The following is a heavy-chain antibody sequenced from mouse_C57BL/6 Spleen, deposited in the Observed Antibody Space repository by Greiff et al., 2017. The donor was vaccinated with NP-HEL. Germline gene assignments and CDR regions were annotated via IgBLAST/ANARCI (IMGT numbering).Heavy chain of an antibody. V-gene: IGHV1-54*01. D-gene: IGHD2-1*01. J-gene: IGHJ3*01. CDR3: ARSLYGNYGAY. CDR2: INPGSGGT. CDR1: GYAFTNYL. Sequence: VKLMESGAELVRPGTSVKVSCKASGYAFTNYLIEWVKQRPGQGLEWIGVINPGSGGTNYNEKFKGKATLTADKSSSTAYMQLSSLTSEDSAVYFCARSLYGNYGAYWGQGTLVTVSA.